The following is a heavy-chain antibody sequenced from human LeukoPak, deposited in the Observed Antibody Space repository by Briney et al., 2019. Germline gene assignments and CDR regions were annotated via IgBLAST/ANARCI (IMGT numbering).Heavy chain of an antibody. CDR1: GGSFSGYY. CDR2: INHSGST. V-gene: IGHV4-34*01. D-gene: IGHD3-3*01. CDR3: ARSLYYDFWSGPGY. Sequence: SETLSLTCAVYGGSFSGYYWSWIRQPPGKGLEWIGEINHSGSTNYNPSLKSRVTISVGRSKNQFSLKLSSVTAADTAVYYCARSLYYDFWSGPGYWGQGTLVTVSS. J-gene: IGHJ4*02.